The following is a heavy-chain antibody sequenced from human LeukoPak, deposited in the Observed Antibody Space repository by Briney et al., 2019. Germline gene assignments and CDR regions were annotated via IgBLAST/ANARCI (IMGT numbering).Heavy chain of an antibody. J-gene: IGHJ1*01. CDR2: INAGNGNT. CDR1: GYTFTSYA. V-gene: IGHV1-3*01. CDR3: ATHTVPYAECFQH. D-gene: IGHD4-17*01. Sequence: ASVKVSCKASGYTFTSYAMHWVRQAPGQRLEWMGWINAGNGNTKYSQKFQGRVTITRDTSASTAYMELSSLRSEDTAVYYCATHTVPYAECFQHWGQGTLVTVSS.